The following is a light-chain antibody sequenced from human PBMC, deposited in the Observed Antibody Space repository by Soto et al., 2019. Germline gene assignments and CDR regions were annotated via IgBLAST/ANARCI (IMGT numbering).Light chain of an antibody. J-gene: IGLJ1*01. Sequence: QYALTQPASLSGSPGQSITISCTGTLSDVGSYNLVSWYQQHPGKAPKLMIYEGSKLPSGVSNRFSGSKSGNTASLTISGLQAEDEADYYCCSYAGTRTYVFGTGTKVT. CDR2: EGS. V-gene: IGLV2-23*01. CDR3: CSYAGTRTYV. CDR1: LSDVGSYNL.